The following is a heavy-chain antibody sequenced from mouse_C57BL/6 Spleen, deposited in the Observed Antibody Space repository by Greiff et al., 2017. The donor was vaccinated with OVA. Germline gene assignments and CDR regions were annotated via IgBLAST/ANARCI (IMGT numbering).Heavy chain of an antibody. J-gene: IGHJ2*01. CDR2: IDPSDSYT. CDR3: ARDKLALDY. Sequence: QVHVKQPGAELVRPGTSVKLSCKASGYTFTSYWMHWVKQRPGQGLEWIGVIDPSDSYTNYNQKFKGKATLTVDTSSSTAYMQLSSLTSEDSAVYYCARDKLALDYWGQGTTLTVSS. D-gene: IGHD4-1*01. CDR1: GYTFTSYW. V-gene: IGHV1-59*01.